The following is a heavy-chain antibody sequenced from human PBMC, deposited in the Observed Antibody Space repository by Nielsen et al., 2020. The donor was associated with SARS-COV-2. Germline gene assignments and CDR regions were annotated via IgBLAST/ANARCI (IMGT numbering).Heavy chain of an antibody. CDR3: ASAFSGIVGATTVNY. CDR2: ISWNSGSI. D-gene: IGHD1-26*01. Sequence: GGSPRLSCAASGFTFDDYAMHWVRQAPGKGLEWVSGISWNSGSIGYADSVKGRFTISRDNAKNSLYLQMNGLRAEDTALYHCASAFSGIVGATTVNYWGQGTLVTVSS. J-gene: IGHJ4*02. CDR1: GFTFDDYA. V-gene: IGHV3-9*01.